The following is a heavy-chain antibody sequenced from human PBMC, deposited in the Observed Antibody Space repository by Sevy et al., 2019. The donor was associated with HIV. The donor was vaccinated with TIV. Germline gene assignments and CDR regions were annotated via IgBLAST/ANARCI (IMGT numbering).Heavy chain of an antibody. J-gene: IGHJ2*01. V-gene: IGHV3-15*01. Sequence: GSLRLSCATSGLTFSRAWMTWVRQAPGKGLEWVGRIKGKTDGGTTDYVAPVKGRFTISRDESKNTVYLQINSLKTEDTAVYYCTTKSDFWSGYQYFDLWGRGTLVTVSS. CDR1: GLTFSRAW. CDR3: TTKSDFWSGYQYFDL. D-gene: IGHD3-3*01. CDR2: IKGKTDGGTT.